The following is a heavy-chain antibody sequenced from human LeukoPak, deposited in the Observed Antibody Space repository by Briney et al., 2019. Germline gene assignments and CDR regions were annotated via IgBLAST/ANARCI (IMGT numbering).Heavy chain of an antibody. J-gene: IGHJ4*02. V-gene: IGHV4-59*08. CDR2: IYYSGST. CDR1: GGSISSYY. CDR3: ARHLSSSWNFDY. D-gene: IGHD6-13*01. Sequence: SETLSLTCTVSGGSISSYYWSWIRQPPGKGLEWIGYIYYSGSTNYNPSLTCRLTISVDTSSNQFSLDLRSMTAADTAVYYCARHLSSSWNFDYWGRGTLVTVSS.